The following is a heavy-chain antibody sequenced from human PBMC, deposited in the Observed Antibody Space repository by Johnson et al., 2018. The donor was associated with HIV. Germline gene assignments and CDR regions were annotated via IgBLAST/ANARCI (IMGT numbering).Heavy chain of an antibody. CDR1: GFTFGSYD. Sequence: VQLVESGGGLVQPGGSLRLSCAASGFTFGSYDMHWVRQATGKGLEWVSGIGTAGDTYYTGSVKGRFTISRENATNSFYLQMNDMIVGDTAFFYCARRRQGSASYSDPFDIWGQGTMVTVSS. V-gene: IGHV3-13*01. D-gene: IGHD2-15*01. CDR2: IGTAGDT. J-gene: IGHJ3*02. CDR3: ARRRQGSASYSDPFDI.